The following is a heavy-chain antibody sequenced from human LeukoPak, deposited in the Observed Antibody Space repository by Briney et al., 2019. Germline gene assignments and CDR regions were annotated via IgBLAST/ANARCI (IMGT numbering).Heavy chain of an antibody. Sequence: SETLSLTCTVSGASISSYYWSWIRQPPGKRPEWIGYIYYSGSANYNPSLKSRVTISVDTSKNQFSLKLSSVTAADTAVYYCARGGSYVWGSYRLKSWFDPWGQGTLVTVSS. CDR2: IYYSGSA. J-gene: IGHJ5*02. D-gene: IGHD3-16*02. CDR1: GASISSYY. V-gene: IGHV4-59*01. CDR3: ARGGSYVWGSYRLKSWFDP.